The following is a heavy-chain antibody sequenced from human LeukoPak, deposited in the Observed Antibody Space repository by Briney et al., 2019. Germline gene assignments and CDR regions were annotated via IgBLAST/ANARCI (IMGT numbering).Heavy chain of an antibody. CDR2: ISAYNGNT. J-gene: IGHJ5*02. Sequence: ASVKVSCKASGYTFTSYGISWVRQAPGQGLEWMGWISAYNGNTNYAQKVQGRVTMTTDTSTSTAYMELRSLRSDDTAVYYCARGPYSSSWYNWFDPWGQGTLVTVSS. CDR3: ARGPYSSSWYNWFDP. D-gene: IGHD6-13*01. V-gene: IGHV1-18*01. CDR1: GYTFTSYG.